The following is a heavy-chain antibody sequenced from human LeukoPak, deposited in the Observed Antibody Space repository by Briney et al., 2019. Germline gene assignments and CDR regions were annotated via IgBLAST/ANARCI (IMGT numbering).Heavy chain of an antibody. D-gene: IGHD6-19*01. CDR1: GGSISSYY. V-gene: IGHV4-59*01. CDR3: ARIARIAVAGTGANDAFDI. J-gene: IGHJ3*02. CDR2: IYYSGST. Sequence: SETLSLTCTVSGGSISSYYWSWIRQPPGKGLEWIGYIYYSGSTNYNPSLKSRVTISVDTSKNQFSLKLSSVTAADTAVYYCARIARIAVAGTGANDAFDIWGQGTMVTVSS.